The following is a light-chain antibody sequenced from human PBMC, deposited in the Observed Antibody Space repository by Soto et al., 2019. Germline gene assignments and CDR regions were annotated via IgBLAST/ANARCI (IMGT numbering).Light chain of an antibody. V-gene: IGLV1-40*01. CDR3: QSYDMSLNNYV. CDR1: SSNIGAPYD. Sequence: QSVLTQPPSVSGAPGQTVTISCTGSSSNIGAPYDLHWYQHLPGTAPKLLIYGGNNRPSGVPDRFSGSRSGTSASQDITGPQAEDEAAYFCQSYDMSLNNYVFGTGTKVTVL. CDR2: GGN. J-gene: IGLJ1*01.